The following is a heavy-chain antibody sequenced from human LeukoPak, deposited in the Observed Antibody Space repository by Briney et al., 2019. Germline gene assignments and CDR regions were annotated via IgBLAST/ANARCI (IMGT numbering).Heavy chain of an antibody. D-gene: IGHD6-19*01. V-gene: IGHV4-38-2*01. Sequence: SETLSLTCAVSGYSISSGYYWGWIRQPPGKGLEWIGSIYHSGSTYYNPSLKSRVTISVDTSKNQFSLKLSSVTAADTAVYYCARQAVAGVSDWGQGTLVTVCS. CDR1: GYSISSGYY. CDR3: ARQAVAGVSD. CDR2: IYHSGST. J-gene: IGHJ4*02.